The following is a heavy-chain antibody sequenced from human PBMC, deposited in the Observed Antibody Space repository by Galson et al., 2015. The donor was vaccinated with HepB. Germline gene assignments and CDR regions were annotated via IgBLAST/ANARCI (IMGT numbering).Heavy chain of an antibody. CDR3: ARGDSGWYYGMDV. D-gene: IGHD6-19*01. CDR1: GFTFNGYG. CDR2: ISYDGSNI. J-gene: IGHJ6*02. V-gene: IGHV3-30*03. Sequence: SLRLSCAASGFTFNGYGFHWVRQAPGSGLEWVAVISYDGSNIYYADSVKGRFTISRDNAKNSLYVQMNSLRAEDTAVYYCARGDSGWYYGMDVWGQGTTVTVSS.